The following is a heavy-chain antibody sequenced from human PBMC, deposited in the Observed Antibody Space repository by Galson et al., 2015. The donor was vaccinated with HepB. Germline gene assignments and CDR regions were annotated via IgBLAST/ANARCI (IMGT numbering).Heavy chain of an antibody. CDR3: ATDWPEGVFGRH. D-gene: IGHD3/OR15-3a*01. CDR1: GYTFTDYY. Sequence: VKVSCKVSGYTFTDYYMNWLQQAPGKGLEWMGLVDPEDGETIYAGKFQGRVTITADTSTNTAYMELSSLRSEDTAVYYCATDWPEGVFGRHWGQGTLVTVSS. CDR2: VDPEDGET. J-gene: IGHJ4*02. V-gene: IGHV1-69-2*01.